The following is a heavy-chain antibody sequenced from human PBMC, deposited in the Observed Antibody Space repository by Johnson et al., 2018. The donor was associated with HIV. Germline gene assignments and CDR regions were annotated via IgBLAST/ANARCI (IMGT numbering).Heavy chain of an antibody. V-gene: IGHV3-23*04. CDR3: AKDPYYYDSSGYRGNAFDI. D-gene: IGHD3-22*01. Sequence: EVQVVESGGGLVQPGGSLRLSCAASGFTFSSYAMSWVRQAPGKGLEWVSAISGSGGSTYYADSVKGRFTISRDNSKNTLYLQMNSLRAEDTAVYYCAKDPYYYDSSGYRGNAFDIWGQGTMVTVSS. CDR2: ISGSGGST. CDR1: GFTFSSYA. J-gene: IGHJ3*02.